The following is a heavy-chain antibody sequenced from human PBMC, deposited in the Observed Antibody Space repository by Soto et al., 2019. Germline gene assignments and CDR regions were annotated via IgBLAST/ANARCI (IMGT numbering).Heavy chain of an antibody. J-gene: IGHJ5*02. CDR3: ARGAGDRYCSSTSCYKDWFDP. V-gene: IGHV1-8*01. CDR2: MNPNSGNT. D-gene: IGHD2-2*02. Sequence: QVQLVQSGAEVKKPGASVKVSCKASGYTFTSYDINWVRQATGQGLEWMGWMNPNSGNTGYAQKSQGRLTMTRNTSISTAYMELSSLRSEDTAVYYCARGAGDRYCSSTSCYKDWFDPWGQGTLVTVSS. CDR1: GYTFTSYD.